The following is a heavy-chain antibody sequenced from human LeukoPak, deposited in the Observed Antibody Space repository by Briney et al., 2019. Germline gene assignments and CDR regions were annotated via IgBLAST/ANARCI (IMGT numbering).Heavy chain of an antibody. V-gene: IGHV3-30*03. CDR2: ISYDGSNQ. J-gene: IGHJ4*02. Sequence: GGSLRLSCAASGFTFSSYGMHWVRQAPGKGLEWVAVISYDGSNQYYADSVKGRFTISRDNSKNTLYLQTNSLRAEDAAVYYCARARGDSSSWFFFHYWGQGTLVTVSS. D-gene: IGHD6-13*01. CDR1: GFTFSSYG. CDR3: ARARGDSSSWFFFHY.